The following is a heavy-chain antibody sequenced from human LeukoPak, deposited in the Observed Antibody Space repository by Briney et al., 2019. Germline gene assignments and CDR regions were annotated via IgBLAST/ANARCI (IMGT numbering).Heavy chain of an antibody. Sequence: GGSLRLSCAASGFIFSSYWMSWVRQAPGKGLEWVANIKQDGSEKCYVDSVKGRFTISRDNAKNSLSLQMNSLRAEDTAVYYCARGPLGYCSTTSCSFSHWGQGTLVTVSS. CDR2: IKQDGSEK. J-gene: IGHJ4*02. D-gene: IGHD2-2*01. CDR3: ARGPLGYCSTTSCSFSH. CDR1: GFIFSSYW. V-gene: IGHV3-7*01.